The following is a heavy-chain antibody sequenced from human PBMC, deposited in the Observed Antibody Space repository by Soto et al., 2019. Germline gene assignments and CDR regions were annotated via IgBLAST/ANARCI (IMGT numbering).Heavy chain of an antibody. D-gene: IGHD1-26*01. Sequence: QVQLVQSGAEVKEPGSSVRVSCKASGGTFDNFIMNWVRQTPGQGLEWMGGIVPMLGTPTYAEKFKGRVTSSATGSTSTMYMEVTSLRSEDTAIYYCARNGTYSSSLSQYSGMDVWGPGTTVTVSS. CDR3: ARNGTYSSSLSQYSGMDV. J-gene: IGHJ6*02. V-gene: IGHV1-69*01. CDR1: GGTFDNFI. CDR2: IVPMLGTP.